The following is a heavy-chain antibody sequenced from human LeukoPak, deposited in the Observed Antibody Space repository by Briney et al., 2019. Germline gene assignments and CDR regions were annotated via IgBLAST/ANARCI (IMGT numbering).Heavy chain of an antibody. CDR2: ISWNSGSI. Sequence: GGSLRLSCAASGFTFDDYAMHWVRQAPGKGLEWGSGISWNSGSIGYADSVKGRFTISRDNAKNSLYLQMNSLRAEDTALYYCAKAVVVAATYNLEGGWFDPWGQGTLVTVSS. D-gene: IGHD2-15*01. CDR3: AKAVVVAATYNLEGGWFDP. CDR1: GFTFDDYA. V-gene: IGHV3-9*01. J-gene: IGHJ5*02.